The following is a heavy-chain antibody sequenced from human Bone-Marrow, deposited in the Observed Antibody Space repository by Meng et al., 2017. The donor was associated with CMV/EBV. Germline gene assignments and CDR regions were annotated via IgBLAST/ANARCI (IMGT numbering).Heavy chain of an antibody. J-gene: IGHJ6*02. V-gene: IGHV5-51*01. Sequence: GESLKISCQGSGYSFTTYWIAWVRQMPGKGLEWMGIIYPGDSDTRYGPSFQGQVTISVDTSSNTAYLQWSSLKASDTAMYYCASHGKPGAPGGKIYYYGMDLWGQGTTVTVSS. CDR3: ASHGKPGAPGGKIYYYGMDL. CDR2: IYPGDSDT. D-gene: IGHD3-16*01. CDR1: GYSFTTYW.